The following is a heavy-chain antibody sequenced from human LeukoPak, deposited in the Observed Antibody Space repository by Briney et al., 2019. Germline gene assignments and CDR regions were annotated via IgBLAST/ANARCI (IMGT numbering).Heavy chain of an antibody. CDR2: IYYSGIT. CDR1: GGSISSYY. J-gene: IGHJ5*02. D-gene: IGHD2-15*01. Sequence: SETLSLTCTVSGGSISSYYWNWIRQPPGKGLEWIGYIYYSGITNYNPSLKSRVTISVDTSKNQFSLRLSSVTAADTAVYYCARVYCSGGSCYDSRGWFDPWGQGTLVTVSS. CDR3: ARVYCSGGSCYDSRGWFDP. V-gene: IGHV4-59*12.